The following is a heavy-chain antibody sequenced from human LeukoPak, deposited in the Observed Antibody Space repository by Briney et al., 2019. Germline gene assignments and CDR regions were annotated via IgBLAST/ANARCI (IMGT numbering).Heavy chain of an antibody. Sequence: SETLSLTCAVSGGSFSGYYWSWIRQPPGKGLEWIGEINRSGSTNYNPSLKSRVTISVDTSKNQFSLKLSSVTAADTAVYYCARRGSLSYYGSGSYYNLAYYYYGMGVWGQGTTVTVSS. D-gene: IGHD3-10*01. CDR3: ARRGSLSYYGSGSYYNLAYYYYGMGV. V-gene: IGHV4-34*01. CDR2: INRSGST. CDR1: GGSFSGYY. J-gene: IGHJ6*02.